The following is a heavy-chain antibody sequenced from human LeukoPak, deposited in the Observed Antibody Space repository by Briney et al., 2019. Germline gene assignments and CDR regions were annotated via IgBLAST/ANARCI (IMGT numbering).Heavy chain of an antibody. V-gene: IGHV4-34*01. J-gene: IGHJ5*02. CDR1: GGSFSGYH. Sequence: SETLSLTCAVYGGSFSGYHWGWIRQPPGKGLEWIGSICSSGSAYYNPSLKSRVTISVDTSNNHFSLKLSSVTAADTAVYYCARRFSRITMIRGESWFDPWGQGTLVIVSS. CDR2: ICSSGSA. D-gene: IGHD3-10*01. CDR3: ARRFSRITMIRGESWFDP.